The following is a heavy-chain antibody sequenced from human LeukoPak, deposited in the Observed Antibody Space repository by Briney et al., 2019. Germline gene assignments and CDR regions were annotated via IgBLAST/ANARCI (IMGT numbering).Heavy chain of an antibody. CDR3: ARHPQVGATRSWFDP. CDR2: ISYDGSNK. Sequence: QSGGSLRLSCAASGFTFSSYGMHWVRQAPGKGLEWVAVISYDGSNKYHADSVKGRFTISRDNSKNSLYLQMNSLRAEDTAVYYCARHPQVGATRSWFDPWGQGTLVTVSS. V-gene: IGHV3-30*03. CDR1: GFTFSSYG. D-gene: IGHD1-26*01. J-gene: IGHJ5*02.